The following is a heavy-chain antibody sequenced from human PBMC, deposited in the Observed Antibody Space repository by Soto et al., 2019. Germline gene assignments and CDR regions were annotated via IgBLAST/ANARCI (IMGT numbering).Heavy chain of an antibody. V-gene: IGHV4-34*01. CDR2: INHSGST. CDR1: GGSFSGYY. J-gene: IGHJ4*02. CDR3: ARASIAAAEGNY. D-gene: IGHD6-13*01. Sequence: QVQLQQWGAGLLKPSETLSLTCAVYGGSFSGYYWSWIRQPPGKGLEWIGEINHSGSTNYNPSLKSRVTISVDTSKNQFSLKLSSVTAADTAVYYCARASIAAAEGNYWGQGTLVTVSS.